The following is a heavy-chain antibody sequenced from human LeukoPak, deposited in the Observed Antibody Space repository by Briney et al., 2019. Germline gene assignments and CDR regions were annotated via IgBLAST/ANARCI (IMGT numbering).Heavy chain of an antibody. CDR2: IRYDGSNK. D-gene: IGHD4-17*01. J-gene: IGHJ4*02. CDR1: GFTFSSYG. Sequence: GGSQRLSCAASGFTFSSYGMRWVRQPPGKWLEWVAFIRYDGSNKYYADSVKGRFTISRDNSKNTLYLQMNSLRAEDTAVYYCANSGGDYGEYYFDYWGQGTLVTVSS. CDR3: ANSGGDYGEYYFDY. V-gene: IGHV3-30*02.